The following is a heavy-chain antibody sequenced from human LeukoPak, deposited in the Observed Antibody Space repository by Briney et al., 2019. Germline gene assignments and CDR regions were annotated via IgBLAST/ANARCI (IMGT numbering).Heavy chain of an antibody. CDR2: IWYDGSNK. Sequence: PGGSLRLSCAASGFTFSSYGMHWVRQAPGKGLEWVAVIWYDGSNKYYADSVKGRFTISRDNSKNTLYLQMNSLRAEDTAVYYCAREAVTVTTFDYWGQGTLVTVSS. J-gene: IGHJ4*02. CDR3: AREAVTVTTFDY. CDR1: GFTFSSYG. D-gene: IGHD4-11*01. V-gene: IGHV3-33*01.